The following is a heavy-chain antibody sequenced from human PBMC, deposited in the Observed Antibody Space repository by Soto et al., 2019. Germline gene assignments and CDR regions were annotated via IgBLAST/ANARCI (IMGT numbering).Heavy chain of an antibody. CDR3: ARDRGAYGDFGYYYYGMDV. CDR2: ISYDGSNK. CDR1: GFTFSSYA. Sequence: SLGLSCAASGFTFSSYAMHWVRQAQGKGLEWVAVISYDGSNKYYADSVKGRFTISRDNSKNTLYLQMNSLRAEDTAVYYCARDRGAYGDFGYYYYGMDVWGQGTTVTVSS. J-gene: IGHJ6*02. V-gene: IGHV3-30-3*01. D-gene: IGHD4-17*01.